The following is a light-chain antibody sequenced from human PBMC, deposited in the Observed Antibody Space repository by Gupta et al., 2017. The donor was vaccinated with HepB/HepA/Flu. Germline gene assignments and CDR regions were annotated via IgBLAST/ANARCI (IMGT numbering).Light chain of an antibody. CDR1: QSISSY. V-gene: IGKV1-39*01. CDR3: QQSYSTPIT. Sequence: DIQMSHSPSSLSAFVGDRVTITCRASQSISSYLNWYQQKPGKAPKLLIYAASSLQSGVPSRFSGSGSGTDFTLTISSLQPEDFATYYCQQSYSTPITFGGGTKVEIK. J-gene: IGKJ4*01. CDR2: AAS.